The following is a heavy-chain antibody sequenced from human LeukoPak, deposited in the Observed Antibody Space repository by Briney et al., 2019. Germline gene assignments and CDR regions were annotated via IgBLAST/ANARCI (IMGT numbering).Heavy chain of an antibody. CDR3: ARAGEGPFYYYGMDV. CDR1: GFTFSSYA. J-gene: IGHJ6*02. CDR2: ISGSGSPT. Sequence: GGSLRLSCAASGFTFSSYAMSWVRQAPGKGLEWVSAISGSGSPTYYADSVKGRFTISRDNAKNSLYLQMNSLRAEDTAVYYCARAGEGPFYYYGMDVWGQGTTVTVSS. D-gene: IGHD7-27*01. V-gene: IGHV3-21*01.